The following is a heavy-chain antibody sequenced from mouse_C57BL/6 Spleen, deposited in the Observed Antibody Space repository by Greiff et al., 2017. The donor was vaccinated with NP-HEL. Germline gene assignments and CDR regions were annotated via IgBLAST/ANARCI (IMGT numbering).Heavy chain of an antibody. CDR1: GFTFSDYG. D-gene: IGHD1-1*01. Sequence: EVNLVESGGGLVKPGGSLKLSCAASGFTFSDYGMHWVRQAPEKGLEWVAYISIGSSTIFYADTVKGRFTISRDNAKNTLFLQMTSLRSEDTAMYYGARGGFYYGSSYGYFDVWGTGTTVTVSS. V-gene: IGHV5-17*01. J-gene: IGHJ1*03. CDR2: ISIGSSTI. CDR3: ARGGFYYGSSYGYFDV.